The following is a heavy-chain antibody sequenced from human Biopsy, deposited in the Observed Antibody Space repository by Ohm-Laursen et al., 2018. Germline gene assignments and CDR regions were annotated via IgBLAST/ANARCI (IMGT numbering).Heavy chain of an antibody. J-gene: IGHJ6*02. D-gene: IGHD3-9*01. Sequence: ASVKVSCKPSGYTFAGYYLHWVRQAPGHGLEWMGWINPNSGNANYAQSFQGRLTVTRDTSISTAYMELTSLTFDDTAIYYCARVPAYPSIDGYYGLDLWGQGTMVIVSS. V-gene: IGHV1-2*02. CDR2: INPNSGNA. CDR3: ARVPAYPSIDGYYGLDL. CDR1: GYTFAGYY.